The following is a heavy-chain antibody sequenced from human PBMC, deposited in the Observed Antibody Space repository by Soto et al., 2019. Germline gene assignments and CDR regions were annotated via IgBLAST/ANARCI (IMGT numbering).Heavy chain of an antibody. Sequence: SQTLSLTCGISGDSVSSNSAVLNWIRQSPSRGLEWLGRTYYRSKWYIDYAVSVKSRITINPDTSKNQFSLQLNSVTPEDTAVYYCARRSGSPGYFDYWGQGALVTVSS. CDR1: GDSVSSNSAV. CDR3: ARRSGSPGYFDY. CDR2: TYYRSKWYI. D-gene: IGHD3-10*01. V-gene: IGHV6-1*01. J-gene: IGHJ4*02.